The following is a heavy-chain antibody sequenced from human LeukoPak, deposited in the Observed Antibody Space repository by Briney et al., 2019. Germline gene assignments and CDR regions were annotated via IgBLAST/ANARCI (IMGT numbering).Heavy chain of an antibody. CDR3: ARVDISDYYGSGSPNHYYYYYGMDV. Sequence: PGGSLRLSCAASGFTFSSYSMNWVRQAPGKGLEWVSSISSSSSYIYYADSAKGRFTISRDNAKNSLYLQMNSLRAEDTAVYYCARVDISDYYGSGSPNHYYYYYGMDVWGQGTTVTVSS. D-gene: IGHD3-10*01. V-gene: IGHV3-21*01. CDR1: GFTFSSYS. CDR2: ISSSSSYI. J-gene: IGHJ6*02.